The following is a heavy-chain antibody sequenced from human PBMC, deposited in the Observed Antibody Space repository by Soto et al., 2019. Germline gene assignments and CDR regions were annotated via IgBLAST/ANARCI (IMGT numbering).Heavy chain of an antibody. CDR1: GNSITVDNW. CDR2: IHHSGAT. J-gene: IGHJ6*02. CDR3: ATQGFYRMGV. Sequence: SQTLSITYAVSGNSITVDNWWSWVRHPPGKGLEWIGEIHHSGATNYNPSLKSRVTISVDKSKNQFSLKLNSVTAADTAMFYCATQGFYRMGVWGRGTTVT. V-gene: IGHV4-4*02.